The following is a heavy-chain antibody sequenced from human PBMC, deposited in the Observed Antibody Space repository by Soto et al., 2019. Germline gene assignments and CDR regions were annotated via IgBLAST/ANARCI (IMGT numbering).Heavy chain of an antibody. CDR1: GFTFSSYA. V-gene: IGHV3-30-3*01. D-gene: IGHD2-21*01. J-gene: IGHJ6*01. CDR3: ARAIVVVVNCGMDV. Sequence: LRLSCAASGFTFSSYAMHWVRQAPGKGLEWVAVISYDGSNKYYADSVKGRFTISRDNSKNTLYLQMNSLRAEDTAVYYCARAIVVVVNCGMDVWGQGTTVTVSS. CDR2: ISYDGSNK.